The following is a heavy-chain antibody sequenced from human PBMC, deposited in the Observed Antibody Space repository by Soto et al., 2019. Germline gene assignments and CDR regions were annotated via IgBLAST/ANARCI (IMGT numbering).Heavy chain of an antibody. Sequence: PGGSLRRSCVASGFTFSSYAMIWVRQAPGKGLEWVSAISGSGGSTYYADSVKGRFTISRDNSKNTLYLQMNSLRAEDTAVYYCAKLASIVVVPAANFDYWGQGTLVTVSS. V-gene: IGHV3-23*01. D-gene: IGHD2-2*01. CDR2: ISGSGGST. J-gene: IGHJ4*02. CDR1: GFTFSSYA. CDR3: AKLASIVVVPAANFDY.